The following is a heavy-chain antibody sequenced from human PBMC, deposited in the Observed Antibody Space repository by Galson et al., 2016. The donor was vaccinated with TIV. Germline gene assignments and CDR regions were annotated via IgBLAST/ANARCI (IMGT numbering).Heavy chain of an antibody. CDR1: GSSFTGSW. D-gene: IGHD1-1*01. V-gene: IGHV5-51*03. CDR3: ARRGREETNEGGLDV. J-gene: IGHJ6*02. Sequence: QSGAEVTKPGESPKISCKGSGSSFTGSWIDWVRQVPGKGLEWMGVIYPGDSDTKYSPALHGHVTISVDTSISTAFLEWSSLKASDTAIYYCARRGREETNEGGLDVWGQGTTVTVSS. CDR2: IYPGDSDT.